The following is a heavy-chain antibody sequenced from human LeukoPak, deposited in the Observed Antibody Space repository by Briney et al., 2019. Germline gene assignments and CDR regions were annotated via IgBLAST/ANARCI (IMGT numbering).Heavy chain of an antibody. D-gene: IGHD6-19*01. CDR1: EYSFTNYW. J-gene: IGHJ4*02. Sequence: GECLKISCKGSEYSFTNYWIGWVRQMPGKGLEWIGIIYPGDSDTRYSPSFQGQVTISADKSISTAYLQWSSLKASDTAMYYCARGRAVAGSDFDFWGQGTLVTVSS. CDR3: ARGRAVAGSDFDF. V-gene: IGHV5-51*01. CDR2: IYPGDSDT.